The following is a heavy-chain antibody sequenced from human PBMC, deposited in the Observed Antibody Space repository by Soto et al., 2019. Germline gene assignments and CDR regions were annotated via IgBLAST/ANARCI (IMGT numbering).Heavy chain of an antibody. CDR1: GGSISSYY. V-gene: IGHV4-59*01. J-gene: IGHJ4*02. D-gene: IGHD4-17*01. CDR3: ARDLHGDYVFDY. Sequence: SETLSLTFTVSGGSISSYYWSWIRQPPGKGLEWIGYIYYSGSTNYNPSLKSRVTISVDTSKNQFSLKLSSVTAADTAAYYCARDLHGDYVFDYWGQGTLVTVSS. CDR2: IYYSGST.